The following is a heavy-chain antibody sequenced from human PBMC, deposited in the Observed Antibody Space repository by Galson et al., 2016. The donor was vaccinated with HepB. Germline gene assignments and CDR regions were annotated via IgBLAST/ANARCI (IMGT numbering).Heavy chain of an antibody. D-gene: IGHD3-10*01. CDR1: GVSISSGGYH. Sequence: TLSLTCIVSGVSISSGGYHWSWIRQHPGKGLEWIGYISYSGSTYYNPSLKSRVIISEDTSKDQFSLKLTSVTAADTALYYCARDLRGSGEFPWGQGTLVTVSS. J-gene: IGHJ5*02. CDR2: ISYSGST. CDR3: ARDLRGSGEFP. V-gene: IGHV4-31*03.